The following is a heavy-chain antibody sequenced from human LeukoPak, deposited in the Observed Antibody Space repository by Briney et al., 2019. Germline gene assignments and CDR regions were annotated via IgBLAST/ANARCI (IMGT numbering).Heavy chain of an antibody. CDR2: ISYDGSNK. CDR3: AKDLSMIVVVNLFDY. J-gene: IGHJ4*02. V-gene: IGHV3-30*18. D-gene: IGHD3-22*01. Sequence: GGSLRLSCAASGFTFSSYGMHWVRQAPGKGLEWVAVISYDGSNKYYADSVKGRFTISRDNSKNTLYLQMNSLRAEDTAVYYCAKDLSMIVVVNLFDYWGQGTLVTVSS. CDR1: GFTFSSYG.